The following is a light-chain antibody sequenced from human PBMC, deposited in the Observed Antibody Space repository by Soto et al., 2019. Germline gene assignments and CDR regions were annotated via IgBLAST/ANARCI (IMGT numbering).Light chain of an antibody. J-gene: IGKJ1*01. Sequence: IQMTQSPSTLSASVGDRVTITCRASQTIDSWLAWYQQRPGKPPNLLIYKASTLASGVPSSFSGSGSGTEFTLTINSLQPDDFATYYCQQYPIYSGTFGQGTKVDIK. V-gene: IGKV1-5*03. CDR1: QTIDSW. CDR2: KAS. CDR3: QQYPIYSGT.